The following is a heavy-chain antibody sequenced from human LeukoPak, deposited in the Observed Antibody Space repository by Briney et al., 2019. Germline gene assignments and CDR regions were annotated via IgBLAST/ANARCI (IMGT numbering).Heavy chain of an antibody. Sequence: ASVKVSCKASGYTFTSYDINWLRQATGQGLEWMGCMNPNSGNTGYAQKFQGRVTMTRNTSISTAYMELSSLRSEDTAVYYCARGKLLWFGASWKSIDYWGQGTLVTVSS. CDR3: ARGKLLWFGASWKSIDY. CDR2: MNPNSGNT. J-gene: IGHJ4*02. CDR1: GYTFTSYD. D-gene: IGHD3-10*01. V-gene: IGHV1-8*01.